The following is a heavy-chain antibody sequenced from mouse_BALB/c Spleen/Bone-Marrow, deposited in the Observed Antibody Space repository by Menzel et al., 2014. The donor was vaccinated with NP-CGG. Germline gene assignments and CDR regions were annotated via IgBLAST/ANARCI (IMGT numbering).Heavy chain of an antibody. J-gene: IGHJ3*01. CDR3: TRHAHEGACFPY. V-gene: IGHV5-6*01. CDR1: GFTFSSYG. Sequence: VQVVESGGDLVTPGGSLKLSCAASGFTFSSYGMSWVRPTPDKRLEWVATITSGGSYTYYPDSVKGRFTISRDNAKNTLYLQMSSLKSEDTAMYYCTRHAHEGACFPYWGQGTLVTVSA. CDR2: ITSGGSYT.